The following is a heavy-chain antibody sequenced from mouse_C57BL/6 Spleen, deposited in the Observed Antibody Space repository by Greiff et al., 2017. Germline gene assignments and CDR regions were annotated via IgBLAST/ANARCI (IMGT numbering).Heavy chain of an antibody. D-gene: IGHD1-1*01. CDR3: TTSGGSSYDWFAY. CDR2: IDPENGDT. Sequence: EVQLQQSGAELVRPGASVKLSCTASGFNIKDDYMHWVKQRPEQGLEWIGWIDPENGDTEYASKFQGKATITADTSSNTAYLQLSSLTSEDTAVYYCTTSGGSSYDWFAYGGQGTLVTVSA. V-gene: IGHV14-4*01. CDR1: GFNIKDDY. J-gene: IGHJ3*01.